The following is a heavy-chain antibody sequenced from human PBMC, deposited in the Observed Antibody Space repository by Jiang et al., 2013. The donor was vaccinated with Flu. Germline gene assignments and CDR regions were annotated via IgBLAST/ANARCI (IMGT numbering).Heavy chain of an antibody. CDR3: ARARQWLQGGSGMDV. J-gene: IGHJ6*04. V-gene: IGHV4-31*01. D-gene: IGHD6-19*01. Sequence: SLVTISVDTSKNQFSLKLSSVTAADTAVYYCARARQWLQGGSGMDVWGKGTTVTVSS.